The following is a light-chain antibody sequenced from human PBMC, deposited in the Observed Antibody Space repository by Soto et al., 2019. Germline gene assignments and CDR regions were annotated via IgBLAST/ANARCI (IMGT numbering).Light chain of an antibody. Sequence: QSALTQPRSVSASLGQSVTISCTGTSSDVGTYNYVSWYQQHPGKAPKVMIYDVSERPSGVPDRFSGSKSGNTASLTISGLQAEDEADYYCCSYAGSPRYVLGTGTKVTVL. J-gene: IGLJ1*01. V-gene: IGLV2-11*01. CDR2: DVS. CDR1: SSDVGTYNY. CDR3: CSYAGSPRYV.